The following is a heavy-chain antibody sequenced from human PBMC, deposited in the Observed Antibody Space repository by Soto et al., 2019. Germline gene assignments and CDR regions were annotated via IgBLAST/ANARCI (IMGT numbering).Heavy chain of an antibody. V-gene: IGHV1-18*01. CDR1: GYTFTSYG. Sequence: ASVKVSCKASGYTFTSYGISWVRHAPGQGLEWMGWISAYNGNTNYAQKLQGRVTMTTDTSTSTAYMELRSLRSDDTAVYYCARDGIYDYIRRSYPNDWFDPRGQGTLVTVSS. CDR2: ISAYNGNT. CDR3: ARDGIYDYIRRSYPNDWFDP. D-gene: IGHD3-16*02. J-gene: IGHJ5*02.